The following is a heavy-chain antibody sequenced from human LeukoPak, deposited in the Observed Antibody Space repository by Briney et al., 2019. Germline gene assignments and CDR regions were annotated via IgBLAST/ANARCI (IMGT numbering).Heavy chain of an antibody. CDR3: ARSRGQQLVRSAFDI. CDR2: INHSGST. CDR1: GGSFSGYY. Sequence: SETLSLTCAVYGGSFSGYYWSWIRQPPGKGLEWIGEINHSGSTNYNPSLKSRVTISVDTSKNQFSLKLSSVTAADTAVYYCARSRGQQLVRSAFDIWGQGTMVTVSS. J-gene: IGHJ3*02. D-gene: IGHD6-13*01. V-gene: IGHV4-34*01.